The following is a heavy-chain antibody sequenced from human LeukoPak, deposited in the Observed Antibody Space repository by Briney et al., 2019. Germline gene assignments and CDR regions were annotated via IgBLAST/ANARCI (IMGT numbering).Heavy chain of an antibody. J-gene: IGHJ4*02. Sequence: GASVKVSCKASEYTXTGYYMHWVRQAPGQGLEWMGWINPNSDATNYARKFQGRVTMTRDTSISTAYMELSSLRSDDTAVYYCAREIAAGGWRGFDYWGQGTLVTVSS. CDR2: INPNSDAT. CDR3: AREIAAGGWRGFDY. D-gene: IGHD6-13*01. CDR1: EYTXTGYY. V-gene: IGHV1-2*02.